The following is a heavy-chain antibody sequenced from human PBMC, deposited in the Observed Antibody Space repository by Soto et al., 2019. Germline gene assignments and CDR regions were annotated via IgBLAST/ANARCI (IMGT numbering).Heavy chain of an antibody. D-gene: IGHD5-12*01. J-gene: IGHJ6*03. CDR3: AREVVATSANYYYYMDV. Sequence: ASVKVSCKASGYTSTSYGISWVRQAPGQGLEWMGWISAYNGNTNYAQKLQGRVTMTTDKSTSTAYMELRSLRSDDTAVYYCAREVVATSANYYYYMDVWGKGTTVTVSS. V-gene: IGHV1-18*01. CDR2: ISAYNGNT. CDR1: GYTSTSYG.